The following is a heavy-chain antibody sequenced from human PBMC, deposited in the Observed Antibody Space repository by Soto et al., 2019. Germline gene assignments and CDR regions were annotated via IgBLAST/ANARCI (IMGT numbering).Heavy chain of an antibody. J-gene: IGHJ5*02. Sequence: ETLSLTCTVSGGSISSSSYYWGWIRQPPGKGLEWIGSIYYSGSTYYNPSLKSRVTISVDTSKNQFSLKLSSVTAADTAVYYCARHQSRPRAGRLNWFDPWGQGTLVTVSS. V-gene: IGHV4-39*01. D-gene: IGHD3-22*01. CDR1: GGSISSSSYY. CDR3: ARHQSRPRAGRLNWFDP. CDR2: IYYSGST.